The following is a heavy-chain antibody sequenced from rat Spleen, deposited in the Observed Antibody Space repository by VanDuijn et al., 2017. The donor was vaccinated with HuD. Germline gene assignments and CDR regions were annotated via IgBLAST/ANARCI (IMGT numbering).Heavy chain of an antibody. CDR1: GFTFSKYG. J-gene: IGHJ4*01. D-gene: IGHD5-1*01. CDR2: ITNTGGST. V-gene: IGHV5-29*01. Sequence: EVQLVESGGGLVQPGRSLKLSCAASGFTFSKYGMAWVRQAPTKGLEWVASITNTGGSTYYPDSVKCRFTISRDNAKSTLYLQMDSLRSEDTATYYCAKSRDWEQDVMDAWGQGASVTVSS. CDR3: AKSRDWEQDVMDA.